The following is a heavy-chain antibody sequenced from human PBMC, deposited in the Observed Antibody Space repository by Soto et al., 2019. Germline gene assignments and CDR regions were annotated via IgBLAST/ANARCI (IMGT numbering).Heavy chain of an antibody. Sequence: GGSLRLSCAASGFTFGDYAMSWFRQAPGKGLEWVGFIRSKAYGGTTEYAASVKGRFTISRDDSKSIAYLQMNSLKTEDTAVYYCTRDGALLWFGRSFDNYYGMDVWGQGTTVTVSS. J-gene: IGHJ6*02. CDR2: IRSKAYGGTT. CDR3: TRDGALLWFGRSFDNYYGMDV. D-gene: IGHD3-10*01. V-gene: IGHV3-49*03. CDR1: GFTFGDYA.